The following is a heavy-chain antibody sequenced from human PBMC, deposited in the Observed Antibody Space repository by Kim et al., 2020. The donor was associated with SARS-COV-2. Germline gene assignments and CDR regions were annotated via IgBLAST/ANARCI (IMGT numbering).Heavy chain of an antibody. CDR1: GFTFNTNV. CDR3: AKGWTGQFEY. CDR2: ISGGGDRT. D-gene: IGHD3-9*01. V-gene: IGHV3-23*01. Sequence: GGSLRLSCAASGFTFNTNVMTWVRQAPGKGLEWVSGISGGGDRTDYADSVKGRFTISRDNSKNTLYLQMNSLRDEDTAVYYCAKGWTGQFEYWGQGTLGT. J-gene: IGHJ4*02.